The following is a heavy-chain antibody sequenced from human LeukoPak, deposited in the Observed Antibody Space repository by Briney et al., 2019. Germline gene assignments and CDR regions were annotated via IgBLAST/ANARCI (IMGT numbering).Heavy chain of an antibody. V-gene: IGHV1-69*13. D-gene: IGHD3-10*01. Sequence: SVKVSCKASGGTFSSYAISWVRQAPGQGLEWMGGITPIFGTANYAQKFQGRVTITADESTSTAYMELSSLRSEDTAVYYCARDLDYYGSKWFDPWGQGTLVTVSS. J-gene: IGHJ5*02. CDR2: ITPIFGTA. CDR3: ARDLDYYGSKWFDP. CDR1: GGTFSSYA.